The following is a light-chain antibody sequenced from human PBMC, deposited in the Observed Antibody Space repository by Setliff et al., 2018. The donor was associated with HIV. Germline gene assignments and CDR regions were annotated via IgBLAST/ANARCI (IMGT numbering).Light chain of an antibody. CDR2: EVS. J-gene: IGLJ1*01. Sequence: QSALTQPASVSGSPGQSITIACTGTSSDVGNYNYVSWYQQHPGKAPKLMIYEVSNRPSGISNRFSGSKSGNTASLTISGLRSEDEADYFCCSYAGSHTFIIFGGGTKVTVL. CDR3: CSYAGSHTFII. V-gene: IGLV2-14*01. CDR1: SSDVGNYNY.